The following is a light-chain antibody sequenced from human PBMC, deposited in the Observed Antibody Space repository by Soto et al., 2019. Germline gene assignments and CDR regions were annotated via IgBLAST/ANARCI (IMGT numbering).Light chain of an antibody. V-gene: IGKV3-15*01. Sequence: EIVMTQSPAALSVSPGERATLSCRASQSVSSNLAWYQQKPGQAPRLLIYGASTRATGIPARFSGSGSGTEFTLTISSLEPEDFAVYYCQQRSNWPPGWTFGQGTKVEIK. J-gene: IGKJ1*01. CDR3: QQRSNWPPGWT. CDR1: QSVSSN. CDR2: GAS.